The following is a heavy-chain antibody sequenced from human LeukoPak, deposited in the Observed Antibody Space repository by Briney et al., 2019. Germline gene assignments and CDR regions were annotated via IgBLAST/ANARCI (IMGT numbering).Heavy chain of an antibody. CDR1: GYTFTSNA. D-gene: IGHD3-10*01. J-gene: IGHJ4*02. Sequence: ASVKVSCKASGYTFTSNALGWVRQAPGQGLEWMGWINPNSGAANYTQRFQGRVTMSSDRSINTAYLELTRLRSDDTAVYFCARSGWFGELSHYWGQGTLVTVSS. CDR2: INPNSGAA. V-gene: IGHV1-2*02. CDR3: ARSGWFGELSHY.